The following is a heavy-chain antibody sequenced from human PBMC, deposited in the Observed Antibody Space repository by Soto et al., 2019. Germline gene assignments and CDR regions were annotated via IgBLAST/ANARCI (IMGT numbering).Heavy chain of an antibody. CDR2: IIPIFGTA. CDR1: GGTFSSYA. D-gene: IGHD2-21*02. Sequence: GASVKVSCKASGGTFSSYAISWVRQAPGQGLEWMGGIIPIFGTANYAQKFQGRVTITADESTSTAYMELSSLRSEDTAVYYCATSRSNGGNSSGRPFNFDYWGQRTLVTVSS. V-gene: IGHV1-69*13. CDR3: ATSRSNGGNSSGRPFNFDY. J-gene: IGHJ4*02.